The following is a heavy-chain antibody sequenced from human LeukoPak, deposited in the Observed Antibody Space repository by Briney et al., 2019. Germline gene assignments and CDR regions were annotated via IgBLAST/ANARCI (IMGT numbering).Heavy chain of an antibody. V-gene: IGHV4-59*01. Sequence: PSETLSLTCTVSGGSISSYYWSWIRQPPGKGLEWIGYIYYSGSTNHSPSLKSRVTISVDTSKNQFSLKLSSVTAADTAVYYCARLASSSWYHDYWGQGTLVTVSS. CDR1: GGSISSYY. D-gene: IGHD6-13*01. J-gene: IGHJ4*02. CDR3: ARLASSSWYHDY. CDR2: IYYSGST.